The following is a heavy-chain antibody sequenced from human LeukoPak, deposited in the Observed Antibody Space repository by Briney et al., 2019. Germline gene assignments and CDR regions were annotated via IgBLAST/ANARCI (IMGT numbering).Heavy chain of an antibody. CDR2: IYYSGST. J-gene: IGHJ1*01. Sequence: SETLSLTGTVSGGSISSGGYYWSWIRQHPGKGLEWIGYIYYSGSTYYNPSLKSRVTISVDTSKNQFSLKLSSVTAADTAVYYCARASGYSSSWYVEYFQHWGQGTLVTVSS. CDR3: ARASGYSSSWYVEYFQH. CDR1: GGSISSGGYY. V-gene: IGHV4-31*03. D-gene: IGHD6-13*01.